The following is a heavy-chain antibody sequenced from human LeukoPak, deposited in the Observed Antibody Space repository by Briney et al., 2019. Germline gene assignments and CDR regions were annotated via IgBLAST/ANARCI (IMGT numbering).Heavy chain of an antibody. Sequence: SETLSLTCTVYGGSFSGYYWSWIRQPPGQGLEWVGEINHSGSTNYNPSLKSRVTIPVDTSKNQFSLKLSSVTAADTAVYYCARLYGSGSYYKYWGQGTLVTVSS. D-gene: IGHD3-10*01. CDR3: ARLYGSGSYYKY. V-gene: IGHV4-34*01. CDR2: INHSGST. J-gene: IGHJ4*02. CDR1: GGSFSGYY.